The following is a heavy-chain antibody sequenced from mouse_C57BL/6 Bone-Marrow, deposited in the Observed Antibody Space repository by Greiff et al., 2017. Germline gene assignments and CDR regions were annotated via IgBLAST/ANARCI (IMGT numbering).Heavy chain of an antibody. D-gene: IGHD2-5*01. V-gene: IGHV1-55*01. J-gene: IGHJ1*03. Sequence: VQLQQPGAELVKPGASVKMSCKASGYTFTSYWITWVKQRPGQGLEWIGDIYPGSGSTNYNEKFKSKATLTVDTSASTAYMQLSSLTSEDSAVYYSARPYYSNYWYFDVWGTGTTVTVSS. CDR3: ARPYYSNYWYFDV. CDR1: GYTFTSYW. CDR2: IYPGSGST.